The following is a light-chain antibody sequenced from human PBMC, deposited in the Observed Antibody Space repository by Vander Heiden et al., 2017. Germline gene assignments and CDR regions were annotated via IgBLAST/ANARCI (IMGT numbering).Light chain of an antibody. CDR2: GKN. Sequence: SSELTPDPAVSVALGQTVRITCQGYSLRSYYASWYQQKPGQAPVLGMYGKNNRPSGIPDRFSGSSSGNTASLTITGAQAEDEADYYCNSRDSSGNQVVCGGGTKLTVL. CDR3: NSRDSSGNQVV. V-gene: IGLV3-19*01. CDR1: SLRSYY. J-gene: IGLJ2*01.